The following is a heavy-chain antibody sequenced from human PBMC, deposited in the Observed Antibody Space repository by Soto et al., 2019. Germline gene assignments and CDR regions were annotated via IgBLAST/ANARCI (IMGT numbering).Heavy chain of an antibody. J-gene: IGHJ4*02. CDR2: IIPLFGTA. CDR1: GGIFNNYA. V-gene: IGHV1-69*12. CDR3: AKYGFGSVYYRVFDS. Sequence: QVQLVQSGAEVKKPGSSVKVSCKVSGGIFNNYAIAWVRQAPGQGLEWMGGIIPLFGTAKCAQRFQGRVTISADESTSTAYLELTSLRSEDTAMYYCAKYGFGSVYYRVFDSWGQGALVIVSS. D-gene: IGHD3-22*01.